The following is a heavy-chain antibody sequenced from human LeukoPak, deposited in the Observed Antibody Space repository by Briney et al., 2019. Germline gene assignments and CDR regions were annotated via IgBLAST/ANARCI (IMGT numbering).Heavy chain of an antibody. CDR1: GVSFSGYY. CDR3: ARRRRGYSSSWDFDY. D-gene: IGHD6-13*01. CDR2: INHSGST. V-gene: IGHV4-34*01. J-gene: IGHJ4*02. Sequence: SETLSLTCAVYGVSFSGYYWSWIRQPPGKGLEWIGEINHSGSTNYNPSLKSRVTISVDTSKNQFSLKLSSVTAADTAVYYCARRRRGYSSSWDFDYWGQGTLVTVSS.